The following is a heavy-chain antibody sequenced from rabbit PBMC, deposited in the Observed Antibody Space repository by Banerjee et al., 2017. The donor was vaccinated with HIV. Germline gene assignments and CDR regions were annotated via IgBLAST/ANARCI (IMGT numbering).Heavy chain of an antibody. D-gene: IGHD4-1*01. CDR2: IVTNSGST. CDR1: GIDFSSDYY. Sequence: QEQLEESGGGLVKPGGTLTLTCKASGIDFSSDYYMCWVRQAPGKGLELIACIVTNSGSTWYATWVNGRFTISLDNAQNTVFLQMTSLTAADTATYFCARVGFGSDWGVYGLWGPGTLVTVS. CDR3: ARVGFGSDWGVYGL. J-gene: IGHJ4*01. V-gene: IGHV1S43*01.